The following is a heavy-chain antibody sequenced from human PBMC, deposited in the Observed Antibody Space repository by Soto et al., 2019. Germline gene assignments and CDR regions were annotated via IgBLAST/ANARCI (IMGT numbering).Heavy chain of an antibody. V-gene: IGHV4-4*02. CDR3: AGLYPYESSGYHLDY. CDR2: IYHSGST. J-gene: IGHJ4*02. CDR1: GGSICSSNW. D-gene: IGHD3-22*01. Sequence: SETLSLTCAVSGGSICSSNWWSWVRQPPGKGLEWIGEIYHSGSTNYNPSLKSRVTISVDKSKNQFSLKLSSVTAADTAVFYCAGLYPYESSGYHLDYWSQGTLVTVSS.